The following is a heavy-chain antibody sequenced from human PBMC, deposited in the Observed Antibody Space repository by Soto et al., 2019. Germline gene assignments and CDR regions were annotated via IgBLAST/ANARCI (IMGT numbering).Heavy chain of an antibody. CDR1: GFTFSSSG. D-gene: IGHD6-19*01. Sequence: QVQLVESGGGVVQPGRSLSLSCVASGFTFSSSGMHWVRQAPGKGLEWVAVTSYDGSNGYYADSVRGRFTISRDNSKNTLYLQMNSLRAEDTAVYYCAKSPPAVAGYFDYWGQGTLVTVSS. CDR2: TSYDGSNG. J-gene: IGHJ4*02. V-gene: IGHV3-30*18. CDR3: AKSPPAVAGYFDY.